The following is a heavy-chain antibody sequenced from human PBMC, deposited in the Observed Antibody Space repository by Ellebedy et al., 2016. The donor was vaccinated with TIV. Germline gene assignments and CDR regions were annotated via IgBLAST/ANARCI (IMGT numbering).Heavy chain of an antibody. V-gene: IGHV3-7*01. J-gene: IGHJ4*02. CDR2: IKQDGSEI. CDR1: GFTFNNYW. Sequence: GGSLRLSCAASGFTFNNYWMSWVRQAPGKGLDWVANIKQDGSEIYYVNSVKGRFTISRDNAKNSLYLQMNSLGAEDTAVYYCARKGLPDYWGLGTLVTVSS. CDR3: ARKGLPDY. D-gene: IGHD3-16*01.